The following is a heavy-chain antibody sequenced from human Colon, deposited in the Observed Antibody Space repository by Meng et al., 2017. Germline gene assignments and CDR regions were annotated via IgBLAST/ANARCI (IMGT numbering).Heavy chain of an antibody. CDR1: GFTFSSYE. J-gene: IGHJ6*01. Sequence: GESLKISCAASGFTFSSYEMNWVRQAPGTGLEWVSYISSSGSTIYYADSVKGRFTISRDNAKNSLYLQMNSLRAEDTAVYYCARENGYYYDSSGHNNLWGQGTTVTVSS. V-gene: IGHV3-48*03. D-gene: IGHD3-22*01. CDR2: ISSSGSTI. CDR3: ARENGYYYDSSGHNNL.